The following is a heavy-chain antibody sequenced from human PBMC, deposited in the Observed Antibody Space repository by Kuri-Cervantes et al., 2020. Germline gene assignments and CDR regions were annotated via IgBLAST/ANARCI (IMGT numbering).Heavy chain of an antibody. J-gene: IGHJ6*02. V-gene: IGHV4-61*02. CDR3: ASGTSMIHLRKRGYYGMDV. D-gene: IGHD3-22*01. CDR1: GGSISSGSYY. CDR2: IYTSGST. Sequence: LRLSCTVSGGSISSGSYYWSWIRQPAGKGLEWIGRIYTSGSTNYNPSLKSRVTISVDTSKNQFSLKLSSVTAADTAVYYCASGTSMIHLRKRGYYGMDVWGQGTTVTVSS.